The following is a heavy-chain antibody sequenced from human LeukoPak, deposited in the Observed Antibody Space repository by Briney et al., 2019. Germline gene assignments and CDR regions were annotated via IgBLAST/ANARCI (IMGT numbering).Heavy chain of an antibody. J-gene: IGHJ4*02. D-gene: IGHD2-21*01. CDR2: INPRGGST. V-gene: IGHV1-46*03. CDR3: AREKWPVVIAIGEFDY. Sequence: ASVKVSCKASGYTFTSYYMHWVPQAPGQGLEWMGIINPRGGSTSYAQKFQGRVTMTRDTSTSTVYMELSSLRSEDTAVYYCAREKWPVVIAIGEFDYWGQGTLVTVSS. CDR1: GYTFTSYY.